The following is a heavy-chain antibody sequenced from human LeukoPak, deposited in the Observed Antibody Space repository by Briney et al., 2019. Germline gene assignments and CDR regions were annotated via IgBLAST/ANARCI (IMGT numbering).Heavy chain of an antibody. V-gene: IGHV3-23*01. CDR3: AKDSSSYSSSSFSDY. CDR1: GFTFSSYG. D-gene: IGHD6-6*01. Sequence: PGGSLRLSCAASGFTFSSYGMSWVRQAPGKGLEWVSAISGSGGSTYYADSVKGRFTISRDNSKNTLYLQMNSLRAEDTAVYYCAKDSSSYSSSSFSDYWGQGTLVTVSS. J-gene: IGHJ4*02. CDR2: ISGSGGST.